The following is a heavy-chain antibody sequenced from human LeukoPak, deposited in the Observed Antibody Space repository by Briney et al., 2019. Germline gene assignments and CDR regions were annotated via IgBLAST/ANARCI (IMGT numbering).Heavy chain of an antibody. CDR3: ARGAPGSHCSGGSCPYFDY. V-gene: IGHV1-8*01. CDR1: AYTFTGYD. J-gene: IGHJ4*02. CDR2: MNPNTGNT. Sequence: GASVKVSCKASAYTFTGYDINWVRQAPGQGLEWMGWMNPNTGNTGYAQKFRGRVTMTRNTSISTASMELSSLTSEDTAVYYCARGAPGSHCSGGSCPYFDYWGRGTLVSVSS. D-gene: IGHD2-15*01.